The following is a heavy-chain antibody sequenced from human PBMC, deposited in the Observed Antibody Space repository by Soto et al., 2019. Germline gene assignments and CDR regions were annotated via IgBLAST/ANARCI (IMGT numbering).Heavy chain of an antibody. CDR3: ARVSGRYYDGMDV. CDR1: GGSISSSNW. CDR2: IYHSGST. J-gene: IGHJ6*02. D-gene: IGHD1-26*01. V-gene: IGHV4-4*02. Sequence: QVQLQESGPGLVKPSGTLSLTCAVSGGSISSSNWWSWVRQPPGKGLEWIGEIYHSGSTNYNPSLQRRVTISVDMSKTPCAREVSAVAAADTAVDYWARVSGRYYDGMDVWGHGTTVTVSS.